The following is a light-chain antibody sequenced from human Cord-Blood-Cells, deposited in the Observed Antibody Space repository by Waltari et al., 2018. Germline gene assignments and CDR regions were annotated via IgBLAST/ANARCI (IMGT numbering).Light chain of an antibody. V-gene: IGKV1-39*01. Sequence: DIQMTQSPSSLSASVGDRVTITCRAIQSISSYLNWYQQKPGKAPKHLIYAASSLQSGVPSRFSVSGAGTDFTLTSSSLQPEDFATYYCQQSYSTPLTFGGGTKVEIK. CDR3: QQSYSTPLT. J-gene: IGKJ4*01. CDR2: AAS. CDR1: QSISSY.